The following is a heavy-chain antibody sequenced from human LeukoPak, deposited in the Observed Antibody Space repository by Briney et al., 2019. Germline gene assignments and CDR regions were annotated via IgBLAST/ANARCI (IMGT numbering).Heavy chain of an antibody. CDR2: IRYDGSNK. CDR1: GFTFSSYG. J-gene: IGHJ6*03. D-gene: IGHD6-19*01. Sequence: GGSLRLSCAASGFTFSSYGMHWVRQAPGKGLEWVAFIRYDGSNKYYADSVKGRFTISRDNAKNSLYLQMNSLRAEDTAVYYCARVGAVAGTNYYYYYYMDVWGKGTTVTVSS. CDR3: ARVGAVAGTNYYYYYYMDV. V-gene: IGHV3-30*02.